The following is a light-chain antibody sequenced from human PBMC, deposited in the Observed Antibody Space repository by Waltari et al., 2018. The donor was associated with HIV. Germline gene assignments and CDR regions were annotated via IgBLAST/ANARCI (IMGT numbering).Light chain of an antibody. CDR3: CSYAGTYTYV. CDR1: SSDIGYFDY. CDR2: EVS. J-gene: IGLJ1*01. V-gene: IGLV2-11*01. Sequence: QSALTQPRTVSGSPGQPVTIYCTATSSDIGYFDYVSCYQQYPGKAPKVLIYEVSQRPSGVPDRFTASKSGITASLTISGLQDEDEADYYCCSYAGTYTYVFGTGTTVTVL.